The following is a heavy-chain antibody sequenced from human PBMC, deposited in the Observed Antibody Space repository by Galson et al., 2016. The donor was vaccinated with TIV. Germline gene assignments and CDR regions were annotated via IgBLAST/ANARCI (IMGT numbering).Heavy chain of an antibody. CDR3: ARPGLFQNYGGTDHFYDYYWYGLDV. D-gene: IGHD4/OR15-4a*01. J-gene: IGHJ6*02. CDR1: GFTFNTYG. V-gene: IGHV3-33*01. CDR2: VRYDGINK. Sequence: SLRLSCAASGFTFNTYGIHWVRQAPGKGLEWVAVVRYDGINKFYADSVKGRFTISRDNSKNTVYLQMNSLRAEDTAVYYCARPGLFQNYGGTDHFYDYYWYGLDVWGQGTTVIVSS.